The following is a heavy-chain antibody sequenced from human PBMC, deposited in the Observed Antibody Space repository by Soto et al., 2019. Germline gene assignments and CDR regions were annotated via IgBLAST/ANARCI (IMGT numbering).Heavy chain of an antibody. CDR1: GFTFSSYA. CDR3: AARYCSTTRCFHFDY. J-gene: IGHJ4*02. D-gene: IGHD2-2*01. V-gene: IGHV3-64*01. Sequence: PGGSLRLSCAASGFTFSSYAMHWVRQAPGKGLEYVSAISTNGESTYYANSVKGRFTISRDNSKNTLYLQMGSLRAEDMAVYYCAARYCSTTRCFHFDYWGQGTLVTVSS. CDR2: ISTNGEST.